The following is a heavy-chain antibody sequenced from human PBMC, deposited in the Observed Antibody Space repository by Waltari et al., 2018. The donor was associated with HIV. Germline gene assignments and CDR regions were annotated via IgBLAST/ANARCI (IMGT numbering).Heavy chain of an antibody. D-gene: IGHD7-27*01. CDR2: SNTITGNP. J-gene: IGHJ5*02. CDR1: GYIFTTYA. CDR3: AKLGNYNWLDP. V-gene: IGHV7-4-1*02. Sequence: VQLVQSGSELKKPGPSVKFSCKPYGYIFTTYAMNWMRQAPGQGLEWMGWSNTITGNPTYAQGFTGRFVFSLDTSVSTAYLQISSLKPEDTAVYYCAKLGNYNWLDPWGQGTLVTVSS.